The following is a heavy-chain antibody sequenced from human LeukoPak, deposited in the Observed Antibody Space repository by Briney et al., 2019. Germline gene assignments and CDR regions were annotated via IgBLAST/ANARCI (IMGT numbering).Heavy chain of an antibody. J-gene: IGHJ4*02. CDR1: GFTFSSYA. CDR2: ISGGAGIT. CDR3: ACQLPSHDY. Sequence: GGSLRLSCAASGFTFSSYAMSWVSQAPGKGMEWFSAISGGAGITYYAHSVKSRFTISRDNSKNTLYLQMNTLRAEDTAVYHCACQLPSHDYWGQGTLVTVSS. D-gene: IGHD2-2*01. V-gene: IGHV3-23*01.